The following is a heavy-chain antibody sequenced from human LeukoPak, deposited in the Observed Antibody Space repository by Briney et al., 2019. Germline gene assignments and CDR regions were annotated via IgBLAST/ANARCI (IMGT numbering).Heavy chain of an antibody. CDR3: ARVGLNYYYGMDV. D-gene: IGHD3-16*01. J-gene: IGHJ6*04. Sequence: SVKVSCKASGGTFSSYTISRVRQAPGQGLEWMGRIIPILGIANYAQKFQGRVTITADKSTSTAYMELSSLRSEDTAVYYCARVGLNYYYGMDVWGKGTTVTVSS. CDR1: GGTFSSYT. V-gene: IGHV1-69*02. CDR2: IIPILGIA.